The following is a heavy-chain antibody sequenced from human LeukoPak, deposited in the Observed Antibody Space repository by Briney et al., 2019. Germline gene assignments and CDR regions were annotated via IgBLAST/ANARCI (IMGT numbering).Heavy chain of an antibody. CDR1: AFTFSGYA. D-gene: IGHD3-22*01. J-gene: IGHJ4*02. CDR2: ISGSGGST. CDR3: AKDYDSSGYYEYYFDY. V-gene: IGHV3-23*01. Sequence: GGSLRLSCAASAFTFSGYAMSWVRQAPGKGLEWVSAISGSGGSTYYADSVKGRFTISRDNSKNTLYLQMNSLRAEDTAVYYCAKDYDSSGYYEYYFDYWGQGTLVTVSS.